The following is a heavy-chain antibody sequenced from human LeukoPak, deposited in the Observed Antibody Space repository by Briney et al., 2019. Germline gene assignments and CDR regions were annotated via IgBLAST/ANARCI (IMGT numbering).Heavy chain of an antibody. V-gene: IGHV3-48*01. CDR2: ISSSSTI. CDR1: GFTFSSYS. CDR3: ARAAFIVPAAKL. Sequence: GGSLRLSRAASGFTFSSYSMNWVRQAPGKGLEGVSYISSSSTIYYADSVKGRFTISRDNAKNSLYLRMNSLRAEDTAVYYCARAAFIVPAAKLGGQGTLVTVSS. J-gene: IGHJ4*02. D-gene: IGHD2-2*01.